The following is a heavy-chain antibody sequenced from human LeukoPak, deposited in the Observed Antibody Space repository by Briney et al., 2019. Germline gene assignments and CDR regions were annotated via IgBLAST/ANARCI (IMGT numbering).Heavy chain of an antibody. CDR2: ISSSSGYI. D-gene: IGHD1-1*01. CDR1: GFTFSSYS. V-gene: IGHV3-21*01. Sequence: PGGSLRLSCEASGFTFSSYSMNWVRQAPGKGLEWVSSISSSSGYIYYADSVKGRFTISRDNAQNSLYLQMNSLRVEDTAIYYCARDPYNGAYSEGYYYYYMDVWGKGTTVTVSS. CDR3: ARDPYNGAYSEGYYYYYMDV. J-gene: IGHJ6*03.